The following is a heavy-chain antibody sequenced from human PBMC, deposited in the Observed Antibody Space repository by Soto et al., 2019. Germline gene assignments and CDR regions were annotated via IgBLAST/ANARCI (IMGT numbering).Heavy chain of an antibody. CDR2: ISAYNGNT. V-gene: IGHV1-18*01. CDR3: ARVVYSSGWLSFEYFQH. D-gene: IGHD6-19*01. J-gene: IGHJ1*01. Sequence: QVQLVQSGAEVKKPGASVKVSCKASGYTFTSYGISWVRQAPGQGLEWMGWISAYNGNTNYAQKLQGRVTMTTDTSTSTAYMELRSLRSDDTALYYCARVVYSSGWLSFEYFQHWGQGTLVTVSS. CDR1: GYTFTSYG.